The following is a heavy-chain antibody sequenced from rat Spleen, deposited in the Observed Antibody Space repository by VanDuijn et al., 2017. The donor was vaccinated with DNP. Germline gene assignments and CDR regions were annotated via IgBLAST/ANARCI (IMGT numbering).Heavy chain of an antibody. D-gene: IGHD1-1*01. J-gene: IGHJ4*01. Sequence: EVRLQESGPGLVKPSQSLSLTCSVTDHSIAHSYWGWIRKFPGNKMEWIGHISYSGSTSYNPSLKSRISITRDTSKNQFFLQLNSLTTEDTATYYCARLRLEWEVRAMDAWGQGTSVTVSS. CDR2: ISYSGST. CDR3: ARLRLEWEVRAMDA. V-gene: IGHV3-1*01. CDR1: DHSIAHSY.